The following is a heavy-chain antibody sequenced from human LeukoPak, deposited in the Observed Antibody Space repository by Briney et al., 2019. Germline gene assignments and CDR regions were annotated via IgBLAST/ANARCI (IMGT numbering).Heavy chain of an antibody. CDR1: GYTFTSYN. Sequence: ASVHVSCKASGYTFTSYNINWVRQATGRGLEWMGWMNPNSGNTGYAQKFQGRVTITRNTSISTAYMELSSLRSEDTAMYYCARHDGLVAPFQQWLVGNWFDPWGQGTLVTVSS. CDR2: MNPNSGNT. J-gene: IGHJ5*02. CDR3: ARHDGLVAPFQQWLVGNWFDP. D-gene: IGHD6-19*01. V-gene: IGHV1-8*03.